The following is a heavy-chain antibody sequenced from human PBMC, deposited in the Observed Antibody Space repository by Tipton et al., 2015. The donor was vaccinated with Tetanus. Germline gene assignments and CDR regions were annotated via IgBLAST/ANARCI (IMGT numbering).Heavy chain of an antibody. V-gene: IGHV4-59*01. D-gene: IGHD2-21*02. CDR2: INYSGTT. Sequence: SGGSINRYYWSWIRQSPGKGLEWIGYINYSGTTNYASSLQSRVIISVDTSKNQFSLKLSSVTAADTAVYYCARDRGVTSPFGSYYYGMDVWGQGTTVTVSS. CDR3: ARDRGVTSPFGSYYYGMDV. J-gene: IGHJ6*02. CDR1: GGSINRYY.